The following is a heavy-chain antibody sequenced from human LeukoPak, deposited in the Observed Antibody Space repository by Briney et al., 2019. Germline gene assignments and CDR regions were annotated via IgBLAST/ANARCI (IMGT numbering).Heavy chain of an antibody. D-gene: IGHD2-15*01. CDR3: AKIGVGYCSGGSCYDF. CDR2: ISSSGSTI. Sequence: QPGGSLRPSCAASAFTSSSYEMNWVRQAQGKGLEWVSYISSSGSTIYYADSVKGRFTISRDNAKNSLHLQRNSVRAEDTAVYYCAKIGVGYCSGGSCYDFWGQGTLVTVSS. J-gene: IGHJ4*02. V-gene: IGHV3-48*03. CDR1: AFTSSSYE.